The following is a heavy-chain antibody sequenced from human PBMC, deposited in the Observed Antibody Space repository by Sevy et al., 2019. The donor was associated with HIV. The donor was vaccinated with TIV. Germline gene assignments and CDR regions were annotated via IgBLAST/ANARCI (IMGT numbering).Heavy chain of an antibody. Sequence: APVKVSCKASGYTFTGYYMHWVRQAPGQGLEWMGWINPNSGGTNYAQKFQGRVTMTRDTSISTAYMELSRLRSDDTAVYYCARVDSSGNWFDPWGQGTLVTVSS. CDR3: ARVDSSGNWFDP. D-gene: IGHD6-19*01. J-gene: IGHJ5*02. V-gene: IGHV1-2*02. CDR1: GYTFTGYY. CDR2: INPNSGGT.